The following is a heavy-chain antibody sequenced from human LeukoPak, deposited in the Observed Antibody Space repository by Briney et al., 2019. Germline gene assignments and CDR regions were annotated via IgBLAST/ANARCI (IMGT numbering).Heavy chain of an antibody. CDR2: INLDGSDK. D-gene: IGHD3-9*01. V-gene: IGHV3-7*01. J-gene: IGHJ4*02. CDR3: TRDFDYSLDY. Sequence: GGSLRLSCAGPGLTFSSYWMSWVRQAPGKGLEWVANINLDGSDKSYVASVKGRFTISRDNAKNSLYLQMDSLGAEDTAVYYCTRDFDYSLDYWGQGTLVTVSS. CDR1: GLTFSSYW.